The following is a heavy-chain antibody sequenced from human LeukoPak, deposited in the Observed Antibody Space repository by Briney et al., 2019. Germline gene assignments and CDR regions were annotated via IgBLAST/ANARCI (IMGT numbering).Heavy chain of an antibody. CDR1: GGSISSGDYY. D-gene: IGHD6-19*01. V-gene: IGHV4-30-4*01. Sequence: SETLSLTCTVSGGSISSGDYYWSWIRQPPGKGLEWIGYIYYSGSTNYNPSLKSRVTISVDTSKNQFSLKLSSVTAADTAVYYCARQGLAVAGGNWFDPWGQGTLVTVSS. CDR2: IYYSGST. J-gene: IGHJ5*02. CDR3: ARQGLAVAGGNWFDP.